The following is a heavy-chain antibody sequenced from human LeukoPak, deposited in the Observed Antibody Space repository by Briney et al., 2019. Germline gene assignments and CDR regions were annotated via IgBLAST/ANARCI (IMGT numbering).Heavy chain of an antibody. J-gene: IGHJ6*03. CDR1: GGSISSYY. CDR3: ARLGCSGGSCYFDYYYMDV. Sequence: PSETLSLTCTVSGGSISSYYWSWIRQPPGKGLEWIGYIYYSGSTNYNPSLKSRVTISVDTSKNQFSLKLSSVTAADTAVYYCARLGCSGGSCYFDYYYMDVWGKGTTVTVSS. V-gene: IGHV4-59*01. CDR2: IYYSGST. D-gene: IGHD2-15*01.